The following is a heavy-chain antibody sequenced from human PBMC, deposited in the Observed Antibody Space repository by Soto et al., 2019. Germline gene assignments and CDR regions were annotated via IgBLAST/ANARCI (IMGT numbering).Heavy chain of an antibody. Sequence: PGGSLRLSCVVSGFTFSSYWMNWVRQAPGKGLEWVANTKQDGSEKHYVDSAKGRFTISRDNAKNSLYLQMNSLSAEDTAIYYCATSRTFDYWGQGTLVTVSS. J-gene: IGHJ4*02. D-gene: IGHD6-13*01. CDR1: GFTFSSYW. V-gene: IGHV3-7*01. CDR3: ATSRTFDY. CDR2: TKQDGSEK.